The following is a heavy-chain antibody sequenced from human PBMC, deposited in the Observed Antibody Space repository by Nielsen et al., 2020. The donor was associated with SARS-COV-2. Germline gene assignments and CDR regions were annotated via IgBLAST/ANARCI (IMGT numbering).Heavy chain of an antibody. CDR3: AKSNLLFWFGESRQLDC. J-gene: IGHJ4*02. CDR2: ISYEGSIK. CDR1: GFTFNNFG. V-gene: IGHV3-30*18. D-gene: IGHD3-10*01. Sequence: GGSLRLSCAASGFTFNNFGMHWVRQAPGKGLEWVAVISYEGSIKFYSDSVKGRFTISRDNSKNTLYLQMNSLRSEDAAMYFCAKSNLLFWFGESRQLDCWGRGTLVAVSS.